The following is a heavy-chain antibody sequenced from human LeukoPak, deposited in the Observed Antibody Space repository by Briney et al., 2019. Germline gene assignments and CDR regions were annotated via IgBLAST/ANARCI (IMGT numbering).Heavy chain of an antibody. CDR3: AKDLAYYYDSSGSGDYYYYYYMDV. D-gene: IGHD3-22*01. CDR1: GFTLSSYA. J-gene: IGHJ6*03. CDR2: ISGSGVST. V-gene: IGHV3-23*01. Sequence: GGSLRLSCAASGFTLSSYAMSWVRQAPGKGLEWVSAISGSGVSTYYADSVKGRFTISRDNSKNTLYLQMNSLRAEDTAVYYCAKDLAYYYDSSGSGDYYYYYYMDVWGKGTTVTVSS.